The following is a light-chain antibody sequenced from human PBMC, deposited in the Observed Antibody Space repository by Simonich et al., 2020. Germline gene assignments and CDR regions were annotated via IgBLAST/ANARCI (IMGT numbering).Light chain of an antibody. CDR1: SSNIGAGYD. V-gene: IGLV1-40*01. J-gene: IGLJ3*02. Sequence: QSVLTQPPSVSGAPGQRVTISCTGSSSNIGAGYDVHWYQQLPGTAPKLLIYGKSKRPSGVPDRFSGSKSGTSASLAITGLQAEDEADYYCQSYDSSLSGWVFGGGTKLTVL. CDR2: GKS. CDR3: QSYDSSLSGWV.